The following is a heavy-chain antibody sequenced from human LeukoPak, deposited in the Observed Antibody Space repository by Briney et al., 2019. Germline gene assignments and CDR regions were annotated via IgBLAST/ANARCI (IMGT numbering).Heavy chain of an antibody. J-gene: IGHJ5*02. D-gene: IGHD3-3*01. V-gene: IGHV4-39*01. Sequence: PSETLSLTCTVSGASISTSYYYWGWIRQPPGKGLEWIGNFHYSGSTYYNPSLKSRVAISIDTSKNQFSLRLSSVTAADTAVYYCARVLAGRITIFGVVIRSQNWFDPWGQGTLVTVSS. CDR1: GASISTSYYY. CDR2: FHYSGST. CDR3: ARVLAGRITIFGVVIRSQNWFDP.